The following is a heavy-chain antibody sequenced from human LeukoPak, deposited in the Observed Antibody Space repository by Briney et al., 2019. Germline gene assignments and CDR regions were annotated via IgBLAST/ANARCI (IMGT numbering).Heavy chain of an antibody. J-gene: IGHJ4*02. D-gene: IGHD3-10*01. V-gene: IGHV3-30*02. Sequence: GGSLRLSCAASGFAFSRHGIHWVRQAPGKGLEWVAFIPYDGSNKFYADSVKGRFTISRDNSKNTLYLQMNSLRAEDTALYHCARNYGSGFDYWGQGTLVTVSS. CDR1: GFAFSRHG. CDR3: ARNYGSGFDY. CDR2: IPYDGSNK.